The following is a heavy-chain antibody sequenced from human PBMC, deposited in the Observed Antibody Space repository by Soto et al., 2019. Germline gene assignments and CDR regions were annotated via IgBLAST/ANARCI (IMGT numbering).Heavy chain of an antibody. J-gene: IGHJ6*02. Sequence: GGSLRLSCAASGFTFSSYWMSWVRQAPGKGLEWVANIKQDGSEKYYVDSVKGRFTISRDNAKNSLYLQMNSLRAEDTAVYYCARKGGPYYYYYYGMDVWGQGTTVTVSS. V-gene: IGHV3-7*05. D-gene: IGHD3-16*01. CDR3: ARKGGPYYYYYYGMDV. CDR2: IKQDGSEK. CDR1: GFTFSSYW.